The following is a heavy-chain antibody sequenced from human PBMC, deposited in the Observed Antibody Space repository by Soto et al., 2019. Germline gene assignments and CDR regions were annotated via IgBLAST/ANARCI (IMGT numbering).Heavy chain of an antibody. CDR3: ASAITTGSLYYYYGMDV. V-gene: IGHV1-69*01. D-gene: IGHD1-1*01. CDR2: IIPIFGTA. J-gene: IGHJ6*02. CDR1: GGTFSSYA. Sequence: QVQLVQSGAEVKKPGSSVKVSCKASGGTFSSYAISWVRQAPGQGLEWMGGIIPIFGTANYAQKFQGRVTITADESTSTAYMELRSLRSEDTAVYSCASAITTGSLYYYYGMDVWGQGNTVTGSS.